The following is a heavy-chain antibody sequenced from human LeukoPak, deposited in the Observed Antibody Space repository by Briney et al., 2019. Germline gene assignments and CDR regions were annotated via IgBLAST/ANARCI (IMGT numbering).Heavy chain of an antibody. J-gene: IGHJ4*02. CDR3: ATDRSIAVAGTGGYFDY. CDR1: GYTLTELS. V-gene: IGHV1-24*01. D-gene: IGHD6-19*01. Sequence: ASVKVPCKVSGYTLTELSMHWVRQAPGKGLEWMGGFYPEDGETIYAQKFQGRVTMTEDTSADTAYMELSSLRSEDTAVYYCATDRSIAVAGTGGYFDYWGQGTLVTVSS. CDR2: FYPEDGET.